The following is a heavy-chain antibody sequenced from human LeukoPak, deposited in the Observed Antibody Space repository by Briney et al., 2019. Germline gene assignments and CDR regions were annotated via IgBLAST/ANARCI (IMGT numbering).Heavy chain of an antibody. Sequence: SVKVSCKASGGTFSSSAISWVRQAPGQGLEWMGRIIPIFGTANYAQKFQGRVTITTDESTSTAYMELSSLRSEDTAVYYCATPSLRGVDDAFDIWGQGTMVTVSS. CDR2: IIPIFGTA. CDR3: ATPSLRGVDDAFDI. CDR1: GGTFSSSA. D-gene: IGHD3-10*01. J-gene: IGHJ3*02. V-gene: IGHV1-69*05.